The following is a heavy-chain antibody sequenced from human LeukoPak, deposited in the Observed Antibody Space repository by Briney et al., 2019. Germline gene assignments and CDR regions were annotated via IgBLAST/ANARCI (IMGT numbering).Heavy chain of an antibody. Sequence: GGSLRLSCAASGFTFSSYSMNWVRQAPGKGLEWVSSISGSSSYIYYADSMRGRFTISRDNAKNSLYLQMNSLRAEDTAVYYCAKSSGYGDYGYYYYYMDVWGKGTTVTISS. J-gene: IGHJ6*03. CDR1: GFTFSSYS. D-gene: IGHD4-17*01. CDR2: ISGSSSYI. V-gene: IGHV3-21*04. CDR3: AKSSGYGDYGYYYYYMDV.